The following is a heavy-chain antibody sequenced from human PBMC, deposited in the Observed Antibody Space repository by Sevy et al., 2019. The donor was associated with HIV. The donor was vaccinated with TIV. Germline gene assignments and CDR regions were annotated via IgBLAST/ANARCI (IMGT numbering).Heavy chain of an antibody. D-gene: IGHD3-16*01. CDR1: GFTFNNVW. Sequence: GGPLRLSCAASGFTFNNVWMSWVRQAPGKGLEWVAHIKSKSDGGTTDYAAPVRGRFTISRDDSKNTLYLQMNSLKTEDTAVYYCTTGGSLFQHWGQGTLVTVSS. CDR2: IKSKSDGGTT. J-gene: IGHJ1*01. CDR3: TTGGSLFQH. V-gene: IGHV3-15*01.